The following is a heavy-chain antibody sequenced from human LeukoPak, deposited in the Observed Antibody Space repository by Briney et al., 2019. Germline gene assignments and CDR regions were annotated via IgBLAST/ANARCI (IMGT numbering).Heavy chain of an antibody. CDR3: ARRPYDY. CDR2: INHSGST. J-gene: IGHJ4*02. CDR1: GGSFSGYY. Sequence: SETLSLTCAVYGGSFSGYYWSWIRQPPGKGLEWIGEINHSGSTNYNPSLKSRVTISVDTSKNQFSLKLSSVTAADTAVYYCARRPYDYWGQGTLVTVSS. V-gene: IGHV4-34*01.